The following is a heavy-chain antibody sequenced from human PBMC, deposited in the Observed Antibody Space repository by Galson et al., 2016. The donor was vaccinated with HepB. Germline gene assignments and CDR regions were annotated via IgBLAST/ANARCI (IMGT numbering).Heavy chain of an antibody. D-gene: IGHD1-1*01. CDR2: ISSIGRYI. Sequence: SLRLSCAVSRFTFSSYGMNWVRQAPGKGLEWVSFISSIGRYIYYADSVKGRFTISRDNAKNSLYLQMNSLRAEDPAIYYCATDTSRDDDRWGQGTLVTVSS. V-gene: IGHV3-21*01. CDR3: ATDTSRDDDR. J-gene: IGHJ5*02. CDR1: RFTFSSYG.